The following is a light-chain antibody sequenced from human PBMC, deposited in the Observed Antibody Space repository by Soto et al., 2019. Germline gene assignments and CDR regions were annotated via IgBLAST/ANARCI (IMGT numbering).Light chain of an antibody. CDR1: LSVSSSY. CDR2: GAS. J-gene: IGKJ1*01. CDR3: QQYGSSPIT. Sequence: IVLTQSPGTLSLSPGERATLSCRASLSVSSSYLAWYQQKPGQAPRLLIYGASSRATGIPDRFSGSGSGTDFTLTISRLEPEDFAVYYCQQYGSSPITFGQGTKVDIK. V-gene: IGKV3-20*01.